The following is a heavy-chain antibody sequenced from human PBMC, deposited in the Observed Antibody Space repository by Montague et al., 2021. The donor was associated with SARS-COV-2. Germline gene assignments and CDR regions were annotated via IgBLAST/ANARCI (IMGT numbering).Heavy chain of an antibody. CDR1: GFSLTSTAVG. CDR3: THRQGFGEVFDF. V-gene: IGHV2-5*02. J-gene: IGHJ4*02. CDR2: IYWDDDK. D-gene: IGHD3-10*01. Sequence: PALVKPTQTLTLTCTFSGFSLTSTAVGVGWIRQPPGKALEWLALIYWDDDKRYSPSLKSRLTISKDTSRNQVVLTMANMDPEDTATYYCTHRQGFGEVFDFWGQGTLVTVSS.